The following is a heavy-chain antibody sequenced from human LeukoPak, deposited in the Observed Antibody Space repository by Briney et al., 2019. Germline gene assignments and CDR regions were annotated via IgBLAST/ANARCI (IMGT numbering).Heavy chain of an antibody. CDR2: IYTSGST. J-gene: IGHJ4*02. CDR3: AQDSSGWHNYFDY. CDR1: GGSISSGSYY. V-gene: IGHV4-61*02. D-gene: IGHD6-19*01. Sequence: SETLSLTCTVSGGSISSGSYYWSWIRQPAGKGLEWIGRIYTSGSTNYNPSLKSRVTISVDTSKNQFSLKLSSVTAADTAVYYCAQDSSGWHNYFDYWGQGTLVTVSS.